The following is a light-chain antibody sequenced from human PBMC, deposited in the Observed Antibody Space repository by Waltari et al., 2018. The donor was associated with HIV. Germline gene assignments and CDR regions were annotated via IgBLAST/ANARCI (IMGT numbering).Light chain of an antibody. CDR1: QDISYY. V-gene: IGKV1-33*01. J-gene: IGKJ3*01. Sequence: LSASVGDRVSITCQASQDISYYLNWYQQKPGKAPKLLIYDASRLQRGVPSRFSGGGSGTDFTFTISSLQPEDIATYYCQQYASMFTFGPGTKVNIK. CDR3: QQYASMFT. CDR2: DAS.